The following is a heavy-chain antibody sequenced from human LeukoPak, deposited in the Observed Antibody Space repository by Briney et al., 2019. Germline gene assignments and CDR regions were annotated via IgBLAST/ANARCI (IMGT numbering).Heavy chain of an antibody. V-gene: IGHV1-46*01. CDR3: GGSSGWYEAFDI. J-gene: IGHJ3*02. CDR2: INPSGGSA. CDR1: GYTFTSYY. Sequence: ASVKVSCKASGYTFTSYYIHWVRQGPGQGPEWMGIINPSGGSASYAQKFQGRVTMTRDTSTSTVYMELSSLRSEDTAVYYCGGSSGWYEAFDIWGQGTMVTVSS. D-gene: IGHD6-19*01.